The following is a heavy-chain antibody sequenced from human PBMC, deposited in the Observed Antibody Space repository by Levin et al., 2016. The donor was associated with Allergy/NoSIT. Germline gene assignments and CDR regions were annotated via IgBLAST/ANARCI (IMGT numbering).Heavy chain of an antibody. J-gene: IGHJ4*02. V-gene: IGHV3-21*06. Sequence: GESLKISCASSGFTFSSYTMHWFRLAPRKGLEWVSSIMGSGLYPNYADSVKGRFTISRDNAKNSLFLQMDSLRVDDTAIYYCAREEAHLGHFLTGYNYYFAHWGQGTRVTVSS. CDR2: IMGSGLYP. CDR1: GFTFSSYT. D-gene: IGHD3/OR15-3a*01. CDR3: AREEAHLGHFLTGYNYYFAH.